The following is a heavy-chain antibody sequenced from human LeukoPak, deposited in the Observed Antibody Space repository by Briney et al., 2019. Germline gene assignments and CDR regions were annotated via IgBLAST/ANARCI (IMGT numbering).Heavy chain of an antibody. CDR2: IYYSGST. J-gene: IGHJ5*02. CDR3: ARDPLRGSGSRPT. V-gene: IGHV4-61*08. D-gene: IGHD3-10*01. Sequence: SETLSLTCTVSGGSISSGGYYWSWIRQHPGKGLEWIGYIYYSGSTNYNPSLKSRVTISVDTSKNQFSLKLSSVTAADTAVYYCARDPLRGSGSRPTWGQGTLVTVSS. CDR1: GGSISSGGYY.